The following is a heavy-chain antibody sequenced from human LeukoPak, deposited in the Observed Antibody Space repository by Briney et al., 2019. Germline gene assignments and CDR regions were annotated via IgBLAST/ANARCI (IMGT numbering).Heavy chain of an antibody. CDR2: ITSSGSTI. V-gene: IGHV3-48*03. D-gene: IGHD6-13*01. J-gene: IGHJ5*02. CDR1: GFTFSGHE. Sequence: GGSLRLSCAASGFTFSGHEMNWVRQAPGKGLEWVSYITSSGSTIYYGDSVKGRFTISRDNAKNSLYLQMNSLRAEDTAVYFCAKKSWDNWFDPWGQGTLVTVSS. CDR3: AKKSWDNWFDP.